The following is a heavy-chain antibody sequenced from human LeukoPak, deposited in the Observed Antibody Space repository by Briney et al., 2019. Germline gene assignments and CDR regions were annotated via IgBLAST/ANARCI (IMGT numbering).Heavy chain of an antibody. Sequence: SETLSLTCTVSGGSISSYYWSWIRQPPGKGLEWIWYIYYSGSTNYNPSLKSRVTISVDTSKNQFSLKLSSVTAADTAVYYCARSRRSSSPDYWGQGTLVTVSS. D-gene: IGHD6-13*01. CDR3: ARSRRSSSPDY. V-gene: IGHV4-59*08. J-gene: IGHJ4*02. CDR1: GGSISSYY. CDR2: IYYSGST.